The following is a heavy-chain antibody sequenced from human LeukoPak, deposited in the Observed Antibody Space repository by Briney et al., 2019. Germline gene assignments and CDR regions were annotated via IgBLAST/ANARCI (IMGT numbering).Heavy chain of an antibody. V-gene: IGHV3-30*18. J-gene: IGHJ3*02. CDR2: ISYDGSNK. D-gene: IGHD3-22*01. CDR1: GFTFSSYG. CDR3: AKSLIVVVYDAFDI. Sequence: PGRSLRLSCAASGFTFSSYGMHWVRQAPGKGLEWVAVISYDGSNKYYADSVKGRFTISRDNFKNTLYLQMNSLRAEDTAVYYCAKSLIVVVYDAFDIWGQGTMVTVSS.